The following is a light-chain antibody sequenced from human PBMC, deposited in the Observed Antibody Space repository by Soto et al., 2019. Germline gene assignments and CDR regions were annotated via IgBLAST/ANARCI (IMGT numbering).Light chain of an antibody. CDR2: DAS. V-gene: IGKV3-11*01. Sequence: EIVLTQSPATLSLSPGERATLSCRASQSVSSYLAWYQQKPGQAPRLLIYDASNRATGIPARFSGRGSGTDFTLTISSLEPEDFAVYYCQQRSNWLTFGGGTRWRS. CDR1: QSVSSY. J-gene: IGKJ4*01. CDR3: QQRSNWLT.